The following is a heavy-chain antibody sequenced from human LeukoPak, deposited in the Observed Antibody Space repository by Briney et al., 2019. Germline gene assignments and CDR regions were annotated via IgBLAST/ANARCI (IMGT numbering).Heavy chain of an antibody. CDR3: AREDTGVAFDI. Sequence: GGSLRLSCAASGFIFSGYDMNWVRQAPGKGLEWVSYISSSSSYTNYADSVKGRFTISRDNAKNSLYLQMNSLRAEDTAVYYCAREDTGVAFDIWGQGTTVTV. J-gene: IGHJ3*02. CDR2: ISSSSSYT. V-gene: IGHV3-11*06. D-gene: IGHD2-8*01. CDR1: GFIFSGYD.